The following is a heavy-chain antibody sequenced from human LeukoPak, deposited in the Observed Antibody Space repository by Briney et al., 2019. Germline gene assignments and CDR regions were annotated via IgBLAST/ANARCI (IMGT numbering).Heavy chain of an antibody. CDR3: ARDRIGSAYRVDYFDY. CDR1: GGSISSYY. J-gene: IGHJ4*02. Sequence: SETLSLTCTVSGGSISSYYWSWIRQPPGKGLEWIGYIYYSGSTNYNPSLKSRVTISVDTSKNQFSLKLSSVTAADTAVYYCARDRIGSAYRVDYFDYWGQGTLVTVSS. D-gene: IGHD1-1*01. V-gene: IGHV4-59*12. CDR2: IYYSGST.